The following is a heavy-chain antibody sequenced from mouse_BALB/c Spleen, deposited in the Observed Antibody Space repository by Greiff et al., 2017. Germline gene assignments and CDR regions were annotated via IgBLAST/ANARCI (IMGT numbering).Heavy chain of an antibody. CDR2: ISSGGSYT. CDR3: ARHPPY. V-gene: IGHV5-9-3*01. Sequence: EVMLVESGGGLVKPGGSLKLSCAASGFTFSSYAMSWVRQTPEKRLEWVATISSGGSYTYYPDSVKGRFTISRDNAKNTLYLQMSSLRSEDTAMYYCARHPPYWGQGTLVTVSA. CDR1: GFTFSSYA. J-gene: IGHJ3*01.